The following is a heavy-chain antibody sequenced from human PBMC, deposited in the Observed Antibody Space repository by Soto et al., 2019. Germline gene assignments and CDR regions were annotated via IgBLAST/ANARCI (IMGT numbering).Heavy chain of an antibody. V-gene: IGHV1-69*01. J-gene: IGHJ6*02. CDR3: ANSDDILTGYHPNYYYGMDV. Sequence: SVKVSCKASGGTFSSYAISWVRQAPGQGLEWMGGIIPIFGTANYAQKFQGRVTITADESTSTAYMELSSLRSEDTAVYYCANSDDILTGYHPNYYYGMDVWGQGTTVTVSS. CDR2: IIPIFGTA. D-gene: IGHD3-9*01. CDR1: GGTFSSYA.